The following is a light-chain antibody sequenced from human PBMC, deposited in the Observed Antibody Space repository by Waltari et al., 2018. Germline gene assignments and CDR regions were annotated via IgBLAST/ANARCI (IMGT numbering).Light chain of an antibody. CDR1: QSIIDY. CDR2: DAS. CDR3: QHYSGFSSRT. V-gene: IGKV1-5*01. J-gene: IGKJ1*01. Sequence: DIQMTQSPSTLSPSVGDTVTTTCRASQSIIDYLAWYQQKPGKAPKLLIYDASTLKNGVPSRFSGSVSGTEFTLTISSLQPDDFATYYCQHYSGFSSRTFGQGTKVDIK.